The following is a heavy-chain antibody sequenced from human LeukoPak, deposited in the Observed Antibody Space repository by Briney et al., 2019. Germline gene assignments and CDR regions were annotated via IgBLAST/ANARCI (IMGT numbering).Heavy chain of an antibody. J-gene: IGHJ4*02. V-gene: IGHV4-59*08. D-gene: IGHD6-19*01. CDR1: GGSISDYY. CDR3: ARRKRGSGGPFDY. CDR2: MDYSGST. Sequence: PSQTLSLTCTVSGGSISDYYWTWIRQSPGTGLEWIGYMDYSGSTAYNPSLKSRVTISIDTSKKQFSLELSSVTAADTAIYFCARRKRGSGGPFDYWGQGTLVTVSS.